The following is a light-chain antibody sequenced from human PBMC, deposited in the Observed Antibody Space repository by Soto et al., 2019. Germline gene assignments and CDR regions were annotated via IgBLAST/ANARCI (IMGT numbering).Light chain of an antibody. CDR1: QSVRSY. CDR3: QQRTAWPMT. CDR2: GAT. J-gene: IGKJ5*01. Sequence: EIVLTQSPATLSLSPGERATLSCSASQSVRSYLAWYQQRPGQAPRLLVYGATNRATGIPARLSGSGSGTDFTLAISSLEAEDFVVYCCQQRTAWPMTFGQGTRRETK. V-gene: IGKV3-11*01.